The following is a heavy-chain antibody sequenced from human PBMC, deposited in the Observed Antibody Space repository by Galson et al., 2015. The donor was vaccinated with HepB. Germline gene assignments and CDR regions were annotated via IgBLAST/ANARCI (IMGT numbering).Heavy chain of an antibody. J-gene: IGHJ6*03. CDR2: ISSSSSTI. Sequence: LRLSCAASGFTFSSSSMNWVRQAPGKGLEWVSYISSSSSTIYYADSVKGRFTISRDNAKNSLYLQMNSLRDEDTAVYYCARDGIAARPIYYYMDVWGKGTTVTVSS. CDR1: GFTFSSSS. V-gene: IGHV3-48*02. D-gene: IGHD6-6*01. CDR3: ARDGIAARPIYYYMDV.